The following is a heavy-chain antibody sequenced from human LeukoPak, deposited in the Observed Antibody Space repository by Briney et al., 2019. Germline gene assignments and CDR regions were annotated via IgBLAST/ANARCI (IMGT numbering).Heavy chain of an antibody. J-gene: IGHJ4*02. CDR3: ACYYYDSSGYFQLDY. V-gene: IGHV3-11*04. Sequence: PGGSLRLSCAASGFTFSDYYMSWIRQAPGKGLEWVSYISSSGSTIYYADSVKGRFTISRDNAKNSLYLQMNGLRAEDTAVYYCACYYYDSSGYFQLDYWGQGTLVTVSS. CDR2: ISSSGSTI. D-gene: IGHD3-22*01. CDR1: GFTFSDYY.